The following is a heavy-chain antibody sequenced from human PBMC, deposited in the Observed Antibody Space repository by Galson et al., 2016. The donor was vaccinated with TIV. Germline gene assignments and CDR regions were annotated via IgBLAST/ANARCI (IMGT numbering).Heavy chain of an antibody. CDR3: ATSTMPNLGDN. CDR1: GLLVSDNY. D-gene: IGHD7-27*01. J-gene: IGHJ4*02. CDR2: IYPSGAS. Sequence: SLRLSCAASGLLVSDNYMSWVRQPPGKGLEWVSIIYPSGASYYPESTESVKGRFTISRDDSKNTVFLQINSLSVDDTAVYYCATSTMPNLGDNWGQGTLVTVST. V-gene: IGHV3-53*05.